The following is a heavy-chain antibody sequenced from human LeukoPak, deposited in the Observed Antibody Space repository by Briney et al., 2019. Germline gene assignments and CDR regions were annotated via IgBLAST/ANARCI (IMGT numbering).Heavy chain of an antibody. D-gene: IGHD6-19*01. CDR1: GGSFSDYY. Sequence: PSETLSLTCAVYGGSFSDYYWNWLRNSPGKGLEWIGDINHSGTTNYTPSLKSRVTISVDTSKNQFSLRLSSVTAADTAIYHCARGLRLPSRSTPAVPHVWSKGTTVTVSA. CDR2: INHSGTT. V-gene: IGHV4-34*01. CDR3: ARGLRLPSRSTPAVPHV. J-gene: IGHJ6*04.